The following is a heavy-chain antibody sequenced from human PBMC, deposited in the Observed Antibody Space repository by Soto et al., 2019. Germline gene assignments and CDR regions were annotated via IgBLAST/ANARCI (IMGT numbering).Heavy chain of an antibody. D-gene: IGHD6-19*01. CDR1: GFTFSTFS. CDR3: ARDLGWAFDS. V-gene: IGHV3-48*02. Sequence: EVQLVESGGGSVQPGGSLRLSCAASGFTFSTFSMNWVRQAPGRGLEWISYISGGGRPISYADSVKGRFTISRDNANNSLYLQMDSLTDEDTAGYYCARDLGWAFDSWGQGTLVTVSS. CDR2: ISGGGRPI. J-gene: IGHJ4*02.